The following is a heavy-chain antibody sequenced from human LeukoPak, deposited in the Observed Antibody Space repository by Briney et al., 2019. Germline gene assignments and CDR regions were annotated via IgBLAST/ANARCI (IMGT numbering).Heavy chain of an antibody. J-gene: IGHJ4*02. D-gene: IGHD6-13*01. CDR2: IYHSGST. CDR1: GCSISSGGYS. CDR3: ARAAGRALFDY. V-gene: IGHV4-30-2*05. Sequence: PSETLSLTCAVSGCSISSGGYSWSWLRQPPGKGLEWIGYIYHSGSTYYNPSLKSRGTISVDTSKNQFSLKLSSVTAADTAVYYCARAAGRALFDYWGQGTLVTVSS.